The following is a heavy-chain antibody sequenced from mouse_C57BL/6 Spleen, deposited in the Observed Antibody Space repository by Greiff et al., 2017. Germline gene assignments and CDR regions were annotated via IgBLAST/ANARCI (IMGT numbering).Heavy chain of an antibody. Sequence: QVQLQQPGAELVKPGASVKMSCKASGYTFTSYWITWVKQRPGQGLEWIGDIYPGSGSTNYNEKFKSKATLTVDTSSSTAYMQLSSLTSEDSAVYYCARNYYGSSSFAYWGQGTLGTVSA. J-gene: IGHJ3*01. CDR2: IYPGSGST. CDR1: GYTFTSYW. V-gene: IGHV1-55*01. D-gene: IGHD1-1*01. CDR3: ARNYYGSSSFAY.